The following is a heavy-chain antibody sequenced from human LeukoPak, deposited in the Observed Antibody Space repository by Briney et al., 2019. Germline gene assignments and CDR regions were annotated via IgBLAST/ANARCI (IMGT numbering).Heavy chain of an antibody. J-gene: IGHJ3*02. CDR2: ISSSSSTI. D-gene: IGHD3-22*01. V-gene: IGHV3-48*04. CDR1: GFTFSSYS. CDR3: ARGGYDSSGWYGFFI. Sequence: PGGSLRLSCAASGFTFSSYSMNWVRQAPGKGLGWVSYISSSSSTIYYADSVKGRFTISGDNAKNSLYLQMNSLRAEDTAVYYCARGGYDSSGWYGFFIWGQGTMVTVSS.